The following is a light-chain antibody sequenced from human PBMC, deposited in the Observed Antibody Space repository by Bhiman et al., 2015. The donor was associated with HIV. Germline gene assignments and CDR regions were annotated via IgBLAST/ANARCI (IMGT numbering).Light chain of an antibody. CDR1: SSNIGSNL. J-gene: IGLJ1*01. V-gene: IGLV1-44*01. CDR3: AAWDDSLNGYV. CDR2: RNN. Sequence: QSVLTQPPSASGTPGQRVTISCSGSSSNIGSNLVNWYQQLPRTAPKLLIYRNNQRPSGVPDRFSGSKSGTSASLAISGLQAEDDADYYCAAWDDSLNGYVFGAGTKVTVL.